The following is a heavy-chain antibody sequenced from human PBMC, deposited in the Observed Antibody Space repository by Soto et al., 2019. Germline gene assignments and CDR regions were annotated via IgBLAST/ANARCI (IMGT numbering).Heavy chain of an antibody. CDR2: ISYDGSNK. CDR1: GFTFSSYG. V-gene: IGHV3-30*18. CDR3: AKEGGNWYYYYYGMDV. D-gene: IGHD1-1*01. Sequence: QVQLVESGGGVVQPGRSLRLSCAASGFTFSSYGMHWVRQAPGKGLEWVAVISYDGSNKYYADSVKGRFTISRDNSKNTLYLPLNSLRAEDTAVYYCAKEGGNWYYYYYGMDVWGQGTTVTVSS. J-gene: IGHJ6*02.